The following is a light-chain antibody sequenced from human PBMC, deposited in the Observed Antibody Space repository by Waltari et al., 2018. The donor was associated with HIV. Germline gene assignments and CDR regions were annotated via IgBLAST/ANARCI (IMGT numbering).Light chain of an antibody. J-gene: IGKJ1*01. CDR2: DAS. CDR1: QSVSSY. CDR3: QQRRNWPKT. Sequence: VLTQSPATLSLSPGERATLSCRASQSVSSYLAWYQQKPGQAPRLLIYDASNRATGIPARFSGSGSGTDFTLTISSLESEDFAVYYCQQRRNWPKTFGQGTKVEIK. V-gene: IGKV3-11*01.